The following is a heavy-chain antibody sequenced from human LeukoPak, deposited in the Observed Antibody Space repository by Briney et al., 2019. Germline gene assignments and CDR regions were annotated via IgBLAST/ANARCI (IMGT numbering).Heavy chain of an antibody. CDR1: GFTFSSYG. D-gene: IGHD2-15*01. Sequence: GGSLRLSCAASGFTFSSYGMHWVRQAPGKGLEWVAVISYDGSNKYYADSVKGRFTISRDNSKNTLYLQMNSLRAEDTAVYYCAKSGEVALFHDYWGQGTLVTVSS. J-gene: IGHJ4*02. V-gene: IGHV3-30*18. CDR2: ISYDGSNK. CDR3: AKSGEVALFHDY.